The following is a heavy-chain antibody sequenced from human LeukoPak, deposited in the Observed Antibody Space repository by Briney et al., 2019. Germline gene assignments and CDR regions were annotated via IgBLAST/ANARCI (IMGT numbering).Heavy chain of an antibody. D-gene: IGHD3-3*01. CDR3: AQGYDFWSGLGDFDI. Sequence: GASVKVSCKASGGTFSSYAISWVRQAPGQGLEWMGGIIPIFGTANYAQKFQGRVTITTDESTSTAYMELSSLRSEDTAVYYCAQGYDFWSGLGDFDIWGQGTMVTVSS. CDR1: GGTFSSYA. V-gene: IGHV1-69*05. CDR2: IIPIFGTA. J-gene: IGHJ3*02.